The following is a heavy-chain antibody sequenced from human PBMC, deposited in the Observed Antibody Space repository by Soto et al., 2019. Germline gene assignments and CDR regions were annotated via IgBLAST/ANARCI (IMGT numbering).Heavy chain of an antibody. CDR3: ASMITFGGVIVFGAFDI. Sequence: LSLTCAASGFTFSSYAMSWVRQAPGKGLEWVSAISGSGGSTYYADSVKGRFTISRDNSKNTLYLQMNSLRAEDTAVYYCASMITFGGVIVFGAFDIWGQGTMVTVSS. J-gene: IGHJ3*02. CDR2: ISGSGGST. V-gene: IGHV3-23*01. CDR1: GFTFSSYA. D-gene: IGHD3-16*02.